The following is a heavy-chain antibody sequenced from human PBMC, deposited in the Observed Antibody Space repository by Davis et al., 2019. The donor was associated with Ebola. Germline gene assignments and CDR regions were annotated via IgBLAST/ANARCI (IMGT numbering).Heavy chain of an antibody. CDR3: ARAAAYSGYVGS. J-gene: IGHJ4*02. CDR1: GYTFTRYG. V-gene: IGHV1-18*01. Sequence: ALVKVSCKASGYTFTRYGISWLRQAPGQGLEWMGWISGYNGDTNHAQKFQGRVTMTTDTSTSTAYMELRSLRSDDTAVYYCARAAAYSGYVGSWGQGTLVTVSS. CDR2: ISGYNGDT. D-gene: IGHD5-12*01.